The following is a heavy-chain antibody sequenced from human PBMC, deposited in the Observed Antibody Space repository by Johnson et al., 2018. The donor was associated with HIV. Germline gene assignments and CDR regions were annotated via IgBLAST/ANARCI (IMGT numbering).Heavy chain of an antibody. Sequence: QVQLVESGGDLVKPGGSLRLSCAASGFTFSNAWMNWVRQAPGKGLEWVAVISFDGSNKYYADSVKGRFTISRDNSKNTLYLQMNSLRAEDTAVYYCARGMARIAFDIWGQGTMVTVSS. J-gene: IGHJ3*02. CDR3: ARGMARIAFDI. V-gene: IGHV3-30*03. CDR1: GFTFSNAW. CDR2: ISFDGSNK. D-gene: IGHD5-24*01.